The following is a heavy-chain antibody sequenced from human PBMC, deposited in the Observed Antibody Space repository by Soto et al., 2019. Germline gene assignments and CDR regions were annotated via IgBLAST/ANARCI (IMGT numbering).Heavy chain of an antibody. J-gene: IGHJ4*02. CDR3: ARGRYGDY. D-gene: IGHD1-1*01. V-gene: IGHV1-18*01. Sequence: QVHLVQSGAEVKKPGASVKVSCQASGYAFTTYGITWVPQAPGQGLEWMGWISAHNGNTNYAQKLQGRVTVTRDTSTSTAYMELRSLRSDDTAVYYCARGRYGDYWGQGALVTVSS. CDR2: ISAHNGNT. CDR1: GYAFTTYG.